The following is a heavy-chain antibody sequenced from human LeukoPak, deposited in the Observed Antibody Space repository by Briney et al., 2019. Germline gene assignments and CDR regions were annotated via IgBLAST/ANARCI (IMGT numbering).Heavy chain of an antibody. CDR1: GLTGSSYY. Sequence: QTGRSLRLSCAASGLTGSSYYMTWIRQATGMGLNWVSVLYSGGNSSYADSVKGRVAISRDNSKNTVFLQMNSVRAEDTAVYYCARSYSNHLFGMDVWGQGTTVTVSS. J-gene: IGHJ6*02. V-gene: IGHV3-66*01. CDR3: ARSYSNHLFGMDV. CDR2: LYSGGNS. D-gene: IGHD4-11*01.